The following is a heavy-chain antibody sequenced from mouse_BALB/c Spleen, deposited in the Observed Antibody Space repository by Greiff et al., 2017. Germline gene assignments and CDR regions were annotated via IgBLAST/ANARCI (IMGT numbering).Heavy chain of an antibody. V-gene: IGHV5-12-1*01. CDR2: ISSGGGST. J-gene: IGHJ4*01. Sequence: EVQLQQSGGGLVKPGGSLKLSCAASGFAFSSYDMSWVRQTPEKRLEWVAYISSGGGSTYYPDTVKGRFTISRDNAKNTLYLQMSSLKSEDTAMYYCARHTVYAMDYWGQGTSVTVSS. CDR1: GFAFSSYD. D-gene: IGHD1-1*01. CDR3: ARHTVYAMDY.